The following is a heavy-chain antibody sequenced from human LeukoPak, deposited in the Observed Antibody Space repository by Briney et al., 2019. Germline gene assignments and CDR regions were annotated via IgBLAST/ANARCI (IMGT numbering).Heavy chain of an antibody. V-gene: IGHV3-21*01. CDR2: ISSYSSYI. Sequence: GGSLRLSCAASGFTFSSYTTNWVRQAPGKGLEWVSSISSYSSYIYYADSVKGRFTISRDNAKNSLYLQMNSLRAEDTAVYYCARELYDSNAYFDYWGQGTLVTVSS. D-gene: IGHD3-22*01. CDR1: GFTFSSYT. J-gene: IGHJ4*02. CDR3: ARELYDSNAYFDY.